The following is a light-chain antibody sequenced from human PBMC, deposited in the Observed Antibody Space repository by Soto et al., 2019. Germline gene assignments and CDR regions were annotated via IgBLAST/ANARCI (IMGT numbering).Light chain of an antibody. Sequence: QSALTQRPSASGSLGQSVTISCTGTSSDVGGYNYVSWHQQHPGKAPRVMIYEVTERPPGVPDRFSGSKSGDTASLTVSGLQAEDEADYYCSSFAGGGNPVLLGGGTKVTVL. CDR3: SSFAGGGNPVL. J-gene: IGLJ2*01. V-gene: IGLV2-8*01. CDR2: EVT. CDR1: SSDVGGYNY.